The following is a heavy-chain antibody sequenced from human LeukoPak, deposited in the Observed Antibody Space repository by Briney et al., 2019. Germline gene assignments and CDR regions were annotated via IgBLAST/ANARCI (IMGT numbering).Heavy chain of an antibody. Sequence: GGSLRLSCAASGFTFSSYGMHWVRQAPGKGLEWVAFIRYDGSNKYYADSVKGRFTISRDNSKNSLYLQMNSLRAEDTAVYYCAREPTYYYDSSGSDAFDIWGQGTMVTVSS. D-gene: IGHD3-22*01. J-gene: IGHJ3*02. CDR1: GFTFSSYG. CDR3: AREPTYYYDSSGSDAFDI. V-gene: IGHV3-30*02. CDR2: IRYDGSNK.